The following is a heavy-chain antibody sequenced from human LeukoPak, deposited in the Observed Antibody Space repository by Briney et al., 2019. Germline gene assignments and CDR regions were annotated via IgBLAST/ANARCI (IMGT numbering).Heavy chain of an antibody. J-gene: IGHJ4*02. Sequence: GGSLRLSCAASGFTFSSYGMHWVRQAPGKGLEWVAVIWYDGSNKYYADSVKGRFTISRDNSKNTLYLQMKSLRAEDTAVYYGARAGDTAMIYYFHFWGQGTLVTLPS. D-gene: IGHD5-18*01. CDR1: GFTFSSYG. CDR3: ARAGDTAMIYYFHF. CDR2: IWYDGSNK. V-gene: IGHV3-33*01.